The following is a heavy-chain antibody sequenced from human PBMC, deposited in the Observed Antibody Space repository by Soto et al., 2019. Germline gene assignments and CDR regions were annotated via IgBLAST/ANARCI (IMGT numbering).Heavy chain of an antibody. Sequence: GGSLRLSCAASGFTFSAYAMSWVRQAPGKGLEWVTAISGRDESTYYADSVKGRFTISRDNSKNTLYLQMSSLRAEDTAVYYCAKDRLSGSYHRYFDSWGQGTLVTVSS. D-gene: IGHD1-26*01. CDR1: GFTFSAYA. V-gene: IGHV3-23*01. CDR2: ISGRDEST. J-gene: IGHJ4*02. CDR3: AKDRLSGSYHRYFDS.